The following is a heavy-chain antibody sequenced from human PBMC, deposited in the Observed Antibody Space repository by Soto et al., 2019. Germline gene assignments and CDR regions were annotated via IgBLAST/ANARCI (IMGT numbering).Heavy chain of an antibody. J-gene: IGHJ6*03. D-gene: IGHD3-9*01. CDR3: ARINYDILTGYYRGYYYMDV. CDR1: GGSISSGGYY. CDR2: IYYSGST. V-gene: IGHV4-31*03. Sequence: SETLSLTCTVSGGSISSGGYYWSWIRQHPGKGLEWIGYIYYSGSTYYNPSLKSRVTISVDTSKNQFSLKLSSVTAADTAVYYCARINYDILTGYYRGYYYMDVWGKGTTVTVSS.